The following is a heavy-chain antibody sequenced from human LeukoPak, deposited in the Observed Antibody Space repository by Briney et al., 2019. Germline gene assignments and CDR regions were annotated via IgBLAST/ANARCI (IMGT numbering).Heavy chain of an antibody. CDR1: GGSFSGYY. D-gene: IGHD2-15*01. V-gene: IGHV4-34*01. Sequence: NSSETLSLTCAVYGGSFSGYYWSWIRHPPGKGLEWIGEINHSGSTNYNPSLKSRVTISVDTSKNQFSLKLSSVTAADTAVYYCATQPLYCSGGSCYFDYWGQGTLVTVSS. J-gene: IGHJ4*02. CDR2: INHSGST. CDR3: ATQPLYCSGGSCYFDY.